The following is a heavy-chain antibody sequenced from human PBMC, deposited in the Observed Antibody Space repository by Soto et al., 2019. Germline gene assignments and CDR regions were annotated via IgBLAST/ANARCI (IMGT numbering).Heavy chain of an antibody. V-gene: IGHV4-31*02. CDR1: GGSITSGGYS. CDR2: IFDSGSA. D-gene: IGHD3-3*01. Sequence: QVQLQESGPGLVKPSQTLSLTCYVSGGSITSGGYSWTWIRHQPGKALQWIGYIFDSGSAYYNPSLKSRLTISVDTGKNLFYLELSSVTAADTAVYYCARGSGYYRNFDSWGQGTLVSVSS. J-gene: IGHJ4*02. CDR3: ARGSGYYRNFDS.